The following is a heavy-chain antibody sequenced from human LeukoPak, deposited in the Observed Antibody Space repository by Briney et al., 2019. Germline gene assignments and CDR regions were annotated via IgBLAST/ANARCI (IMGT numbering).Heavy chain of an antibody. CDR3: ASQYYYDSSAYGYFDY. V-gene: IGHV7-4-1*02. Sequence: GASVKVSCKASGYTFTSYAMNWVRQAPGQGLEWMGWINTNTGNPTYAQGFTGRFVFSLDTSVSTAYLQISSLKAEDTAVYYCASQYYYDSSAYGYFDYWGHGTLVTVSS. CDR2: INTNTGNP. J-gene: IGHJ4*01. D-gene: IGHD3-22*01. CDR1: GYTFTSYA.